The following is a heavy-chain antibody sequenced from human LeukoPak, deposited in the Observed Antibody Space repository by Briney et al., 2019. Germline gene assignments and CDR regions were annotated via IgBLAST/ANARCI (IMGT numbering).Heavy chain of an antibody. Sequence: SVKVSCKASGGTFSSYAISWVRQAPGQGLEWMGGIIPIFGTANYAQKFQGRVTFTADESTSTAYMELSSLRSEDTAVYYCARGSMVRGVVFDPWGQGTLVTVSS. V-gene: IGHV1-69*01. CDR1: GGTFSSYA. D-gene: IGHD3-10*01. CDR3: ARGSMVRGVVFDP. J-gene: IGHJ5*02. CDR2: IIPIFGTA.